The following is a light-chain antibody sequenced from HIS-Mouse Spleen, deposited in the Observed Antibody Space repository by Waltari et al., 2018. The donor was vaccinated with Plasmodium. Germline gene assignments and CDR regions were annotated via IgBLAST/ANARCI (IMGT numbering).Light chain of an antibody. J-gene: IGLJ3*02. CDR3: YSTDSSGNHRV. CDR1: ALPNKY. CDR2: EDS. Sequence: SYELTQPPSVSVSPGQTGRITCSGDALPNKYAYLYQQKSCQAPVLVIYEDSKRPSGIPERFSGSSSGTMATLTISGAQVEDEADYYCYSTDSSGNHRVFGGGTKLTVL. V-gene: IGLV3-10*01.